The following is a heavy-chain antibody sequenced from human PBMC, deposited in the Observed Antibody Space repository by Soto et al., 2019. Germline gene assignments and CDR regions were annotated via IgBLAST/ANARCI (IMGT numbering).Heavy chain of an antibody. CDR3: ARYYSDSSGYSNWFDP. CDR2: MHYTGNT. D-gene: IGHD3-22*01. J-gene: IGHJ5*02. Sequence: SETLSLTYTVSGGSISSGGYYWTWIRQLPGKGLEWIAYMHYTGNTYYNPPLKSRLTISVDTSKNQFSLGLSSVTAADTAVYYCARYYSDSSGYSNWFDPWGQGTLVTVSS. V-gene: IGHV4-31*03. CDR1: GGSISSGGYY.